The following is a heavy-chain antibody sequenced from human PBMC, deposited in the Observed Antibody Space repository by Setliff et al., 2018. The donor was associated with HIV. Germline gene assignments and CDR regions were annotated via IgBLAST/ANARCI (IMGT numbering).Heavy chain of an antibody. CDR1: GFNFGYYW. V-gene: IGHV3-7*01. Sequence: LSLSCAASGFNFGYYWMSWVRQTPGKGLEWVTNISPDGRQKGYVDSVRGRFTISRDNSKNTLYLHMNNLRGDDTAVYYCAKGCGGAGFCYYADYWGQGTVVTVSS. CDR3: AKGCGGAGFCYYADY. CDR2: ISPDGRQK. D-gene: IGHD2-21*01. J-gene: IGHJ4*02.